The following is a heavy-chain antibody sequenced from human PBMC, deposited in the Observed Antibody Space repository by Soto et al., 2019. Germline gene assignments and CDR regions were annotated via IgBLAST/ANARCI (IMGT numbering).Heavy chain of an antibody. CDR1: GGSISSGDYY. CDR3: ARGIDGPYGGNFHDAFDI. J-gene: IGHJ3*02. CDR2: IYYSGST. D-gene: IGHD4-17*01. Sequence: ASETLSLTCTVSGGSISSGDYYWSWIRQPPGKGLEWIGYIYYSGSTYYNPSLKSRVTISVDTSKNQFSLKLSSVTAADTAVYYCARGIDGPYGGNFHDAFDIWGQGTMVTVSS. V-gene: IGHV4-30-4*01.